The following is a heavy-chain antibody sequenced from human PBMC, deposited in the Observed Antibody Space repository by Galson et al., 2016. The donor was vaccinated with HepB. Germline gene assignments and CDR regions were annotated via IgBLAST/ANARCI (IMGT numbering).Heavy chain of an antibody. CDR3: ARGGVYFSGVDV. Sequence: CAISGDRVSSNVATWNWIRQSPSRGLECLGRTYYRSRWYSDYAASVKSRLTINPDTSKNHFSLQLNSVTPEDTAVYYCARGGVYFSGVDVWSQGTTVIVSS. J-gene: IGHJ6*02. CDR1: GDRVSSNVAT. D-gene: IGHD1-26*01. V-gene: IGHV6-1*01. CDR2: TYYRSRWYS.